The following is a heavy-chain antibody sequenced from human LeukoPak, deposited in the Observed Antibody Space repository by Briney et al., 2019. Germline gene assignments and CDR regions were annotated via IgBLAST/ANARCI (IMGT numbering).Heavy chain of an antibody. CDR1: GFTFSSYE. J-gene: IGHJ4*02. Sequence: GGSLRLSCAPSGFTFSSYEMNWVRQAPGKGLEWVSYIISSGSTIYYADSVKGRFSISRDNAKNSLYLDMHNLRGDDTAVYYCARVFMNYFGSAFDYWGQGTLVTVSS. D-gene: IGHD3-10*01. CDR3: ARVFMNYFGSAFDY. V-gene: IGHV3-48*03. CDR2: IISSGSTI.